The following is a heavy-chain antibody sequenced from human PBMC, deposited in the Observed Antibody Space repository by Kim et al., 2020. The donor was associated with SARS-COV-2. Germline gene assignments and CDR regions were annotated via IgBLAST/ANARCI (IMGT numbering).Heavy chain of an antibody. D-gene: IGHD5-12*01. CDR1: GGSISSGSHY. CDR3: ARDTDADGYPADI. V-gene: IGHV4-61*09. J-gene: IGHJ3*02. Sequence: SETLSLTCTVSGGSISSGSHYWRWIRQPAGKGLEWIGHISTRGSTDYNPSLKSRVIISVDTSKNQFSLKLSSVTAADTAVYYCARDTDADGYPADIWGQGTMVIVSS. CDR2: ISTRGST.